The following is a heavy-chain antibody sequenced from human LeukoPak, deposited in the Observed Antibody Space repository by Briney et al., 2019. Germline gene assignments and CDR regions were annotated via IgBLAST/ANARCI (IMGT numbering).Heavy chain of an antibody. V-gene: IGHV4-59*01. J-gene: IGHJ4*02. D-gene: IGHD2-2*01. CDR1: GGSISSYN. CDR3: ARERADTRVPAARHQYYFDY. CDR2: IYYSGST. Sequence: SETLSLTCTVSGGSISSYNWSWIRQPPGKGLEWIGYIYYSGSTNYNPSLKSRVTISVDTSKNQFSLKLSSVTAADTAVYYCARERADTRVPAARHQYYFDYWGQGTLVTVSS.